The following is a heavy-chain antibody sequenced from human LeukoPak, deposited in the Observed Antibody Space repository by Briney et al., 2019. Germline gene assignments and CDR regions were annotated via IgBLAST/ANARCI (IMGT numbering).Heavy chain of an antibody. J-gene: IGHJ3*02. D-gene: IGHD6-19*01. Sequence: PGGSLRLSCAASGFTFSSYEMNWVRQAPGKGLEWVSYISSSGSTIYYADSVKGRFTISRDNAKNSLYLQMNSLRAEDTAVYYCARELSIAVAGPHDAFDIWGQGTMVTVSS. V-gene: IGHV3-48*03. CDR3: ARELSIAVAGPHDAFDI. CDR2: ISSSGSTI. CDR1: GFTFSSYE.